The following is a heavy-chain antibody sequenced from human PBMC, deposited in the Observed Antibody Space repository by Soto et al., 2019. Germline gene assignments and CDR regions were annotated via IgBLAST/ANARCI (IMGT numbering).Heavy chain of an antibody. Sequence: GGSLRLSCAASGFPVSSHYMSWVRQAPRKGLEWVSVIYAGGNTYYAESVKGRFTISRDNSKNTLSLQMNSLRAEDSAVYYCARTFAGDYHLGLWGQGTRVTVSS. D-gene: IGHD3-16*01. V-gene: IGHV3-53*01. CDR2: IYAGGNT. CDR3: ARTFAGDYHLGL. J-gene: IGHJ4*02. CDR1: GFPVSSHY.